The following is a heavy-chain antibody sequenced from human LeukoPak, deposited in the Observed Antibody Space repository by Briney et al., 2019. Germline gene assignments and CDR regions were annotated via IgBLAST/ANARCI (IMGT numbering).Heavy chain of an antibody. V-gene: IGHV3-21*04. D-gene: IGHD6-13*01. CDR3: AKGSSQGWFDP. CDR2: ISSTSSYI. J-gene: IGHJ5*02. Sequence: GGSLRLSCAASGFTFSSHSMIWVRQAPGKGLEWVSSISSTSSYIYYADSVKGRFTISRDNAKNSLYLQMNSLRAEDTALYYCAKGSSQGWFDPWGQGTLVTVSS. CDR1: GFTFSSHS.